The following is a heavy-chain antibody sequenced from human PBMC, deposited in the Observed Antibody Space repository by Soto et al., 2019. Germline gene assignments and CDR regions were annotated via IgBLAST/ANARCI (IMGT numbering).Heavy chain of an antibody. V-gene: IGHV1-46*01. CDR3: ARDHTGIAVLHRWKYFQH. CDR1: GYTLTSHY. J-gene: IGHJ1*01. Sequence: ASVKVSCKASGYTLTSHYIHSVRQAPGQRLEWMGIINPSGGSTSYAQKFQGRVTMTRDTSTSTVYMELSSLRSEDTAVYYCARDHTGIAVLHRWKYFQHWGQGTLVTVSS. D-gene: IGHD6-19*01. CDR2: INPSGGST.